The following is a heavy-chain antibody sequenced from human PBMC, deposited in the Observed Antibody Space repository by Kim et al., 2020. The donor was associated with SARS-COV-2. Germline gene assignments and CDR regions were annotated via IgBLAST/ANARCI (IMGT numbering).Heavy chain of an antibody. J-gene: IGHJ4*02. CDR3: ARDADTGYSSSGEDVVTAIPPDY. V-gene: IGHV5-10-1*01. CDR2: IDPSDSYT. CDR1: GYSFTSYW. D-gene: IGHD6-13*01. Sequence: GESLKISCKGSGYSFTSYWISWVRQMPGKGLEWMGRIDPSDSYTNYSPSFQGHVTISADKSISTAYLQWSSLKASDTAMYYCARDADTGYSSSGEDVVTAIPPDYWGQGTLVTVSS.